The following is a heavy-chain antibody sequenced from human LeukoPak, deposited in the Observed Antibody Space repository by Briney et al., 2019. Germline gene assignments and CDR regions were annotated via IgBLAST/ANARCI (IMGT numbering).Heavy chain of an antibody. Sequence: GGSLRLSCAASGFTFDDYAMHWVRQAPGKGLEWVALISWEGQTTYYADSVRGRFTISRDNSKNSLYLQMNSLRTEDTAFYYCTRDTDYGSATNYFDSWGQGTLVSVSS. CDR3: TRDTDYGSATNYFDS. V-gene: IGHV3-43*01. CDR2: ISWEGQTT. D-gene: IGHD3-10*01. J-gene: IGHJ4*02. CDR1: GFTFDDYA.